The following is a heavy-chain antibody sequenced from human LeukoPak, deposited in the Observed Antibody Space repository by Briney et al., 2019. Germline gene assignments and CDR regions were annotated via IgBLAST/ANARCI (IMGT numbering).Heavy chain of an antibody. J-gene: IGHJ3*01. D-gene: IGHD4-11*01. CDR3: AREPGYSEFDV. CDR1: GFTPCRAW. Sequence: GGALRLSRTASGFTPCRAWMSWVRQVPGEGPGFFANIKEDGSEESYVDFVKGRFNISRDNVKNTVSLKMNSLRVEDTAVYYCAREPGYSEFDVWGQGIMVIVSS. V-gene: IGHV3-7*01. CDR2: IKEDGSEE.